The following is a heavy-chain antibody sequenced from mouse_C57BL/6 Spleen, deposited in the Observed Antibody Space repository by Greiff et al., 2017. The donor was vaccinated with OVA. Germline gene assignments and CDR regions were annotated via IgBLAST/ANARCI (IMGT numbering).Heavy chain of an antibody. J-gene: IGHJ2*01. D-gene: IGHD1-1*01. Sequence: QVQLQQPGAELVMPGASVKLSCKASGYTFTSYWMHWVKQRPGQGLEWIGEIDPSDSYTNCNQKFKGKSTLTVDKSSSTAYMQLSSLTSEDSAVYYCARAYGSSYADYWGQGTTLTVSS. V-gene: IGHV1-69*01. CDR3: ARAYGSSYADY. CDR1: GYTFTSYW. CDR2: IDPSDSYT.